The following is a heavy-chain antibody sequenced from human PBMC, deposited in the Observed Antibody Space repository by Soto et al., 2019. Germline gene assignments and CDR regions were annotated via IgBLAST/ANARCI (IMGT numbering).Heavy chain of an antibody. CDR3: ARDRDFLGSSWYGPLDY. J-gene: IGHJ4*02. CDR2: IKQDGSEE. CDR1: GFTFSRNW. Sequence: EVQLVESGGGLVQPGGSLRLSCAASGFTFSRNWMSWVRQAPGKGLEWVANIKQDGSEENYADSVKGRFTISRANGKTSVYPQMNSRRAEDTAVYFCARDRDFLGSSWYGPLDYWGQGILVTVSS. D-gene: IGHD6-13*01. V-gene: IGHV3-7*01.